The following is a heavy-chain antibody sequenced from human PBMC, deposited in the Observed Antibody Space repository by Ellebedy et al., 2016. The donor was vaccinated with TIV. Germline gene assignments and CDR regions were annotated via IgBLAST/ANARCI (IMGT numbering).Heavy chain of an antibody. CDR1: GYTFSDYG. CDR3: AREEMYFYDSAGYYYGSHGMDV. CDR2: ISGDKGIR. J-gene: IGHJ6*02. Sequence: ASVKVSCKASGYTFSDYGISWVRQAPGQGPEWLGWISGDKGIRHFAQKVQGRVAVTTDTSTSTAYMELRSLGSDDTAVYYWAREEMYFYDSAGYYYGSHGMDVWGQGTTVTVSS. V-gene: IGHV1-18*04. D-gene: IGHD3-22*01.